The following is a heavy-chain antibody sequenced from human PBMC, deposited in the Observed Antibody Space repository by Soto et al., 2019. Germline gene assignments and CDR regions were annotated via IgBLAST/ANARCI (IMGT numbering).Heavy chain of an antibody. V-gene: IGHV4-59*01. CDR2: IYYSGST. D-gene: IGHD5-12*01. J-gene: IGHJ5*02. CDR1: GGSISSYY. Sequence: SETLSLTCTVSGGSISSYYWSWIRQPPGKGLEWIGYIYYSGSTNYNPSLKSRVTISVDTSKNQFSLKLSSVTAADTAVYYCARDLEGYSGYDYVGRVFPNWFDPWGQGTLVTVSS. CDR3: ARDLEGYSGYDYVGRVFPNWFDP.